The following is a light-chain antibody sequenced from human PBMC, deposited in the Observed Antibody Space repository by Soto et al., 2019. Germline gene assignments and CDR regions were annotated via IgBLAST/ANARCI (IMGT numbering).Light chain of an antibody. J-gene: IGKJ1*01. CDR2: DAS. V-gene: IGKV1-5*01. Sequence: DIQMTQSPSTLSASVGDRVPITCRASQSISSWLAWYQQKPGKAPKLLIYDASNLESGVPSRFSGSGSGTEFTLTISSLQPDDFATYYCQHYNSYSEAFGQGTKVDIK. CDR1: QSISSW. CDR3: QHYNSYSEA.